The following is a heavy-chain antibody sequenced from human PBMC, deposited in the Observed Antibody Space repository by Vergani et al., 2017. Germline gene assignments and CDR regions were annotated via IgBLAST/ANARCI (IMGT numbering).Heavy chain of an antibody. CDR3: ARAWLRALVGYYYYMDV. CDR2: IFPSGNS. J-gene: IGHJ6*03. D-gene: IGHD3-10*01. Sequence: QLQLQESGSGLVKPSQTLSLTCAVSGDSITNGGFSWNWIRQPPGKGPEWIGYIFPSGNSDYNPSLKNRVSISLDKSKNQFSLWVNSVTAADTALYFCARAWLRALVGYYYYMDVWGKGKTVVVSS. CDR1: GDSITNGGFS. V-gene: IGHV4-30-2*01.